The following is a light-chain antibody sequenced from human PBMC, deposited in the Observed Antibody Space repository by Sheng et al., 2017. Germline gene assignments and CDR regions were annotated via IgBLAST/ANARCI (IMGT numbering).Light chain of an antibody. V-gene: IGKV1-9*01. CDR3: QQLNSYPLT. J-gene: IGKJ4*01. CDR2: AAS. CDR1: QGISSY. Sequence: IQLTQSPSSLSASVGDRVTITCRASQGISSYLAWYQQKAGKAPELLIYAASTLQSGVPSRFSGSGSGTDFTLTISSLQPEDFATYYCQQLNSYPLTFGGGTKVEIK.